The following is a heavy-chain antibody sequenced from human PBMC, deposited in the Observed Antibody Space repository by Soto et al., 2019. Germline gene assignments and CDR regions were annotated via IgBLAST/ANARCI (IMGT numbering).Heavy chain of an antibody. CDR1: GFTFSSYA. D-gene: IGHD5-18*01. CDR2: ISGSGGST. V-gene: IGHV3-23*01. J-gene: IGHJ6*02. Sequence: EVQRLESGGGLVQPGGSLRLSCAASGFTFSSYAMSWVRQAPGKGLEWVSAISGSGGSTYYADSVKGRFTISRDNSKKTLYLQMNSLRAEDTAVYYCAKALGYSYGYDYYYGMDVWGQGTTVTVSS. CDR3: AKALGYSYGYDYYYGMDV.